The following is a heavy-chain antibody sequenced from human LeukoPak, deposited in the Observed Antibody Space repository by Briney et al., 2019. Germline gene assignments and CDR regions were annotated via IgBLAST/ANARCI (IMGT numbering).Heavy chain of an antibody. V-gene: IGHV1-69*04. CDR3: ARDHPSAAAAFDP. D-gene: IGHD6-13*01. CDR1: RVTFNSCS. J-gene: IGHJ5*02. Sequence: SVKVSCKASRVTFNSCSISWVRQAPGHGLDWMGRIIPLLGIVNYAQKFQGKVTITADKSTNTAYMELSSLRSEDTAMYYCARDHPSAAAAFDPWGQGTLVTVSS. CDR2: IIPLLGIV.